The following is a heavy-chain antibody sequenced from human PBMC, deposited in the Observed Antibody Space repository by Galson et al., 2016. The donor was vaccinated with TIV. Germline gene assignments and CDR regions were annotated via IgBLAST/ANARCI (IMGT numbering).Heavy chain of an antibody. J-gene: IGHJ4*01. CDR1: GYTFSDYY. V-gene: IGHV1-2*02. CDR2: INPKTGGT. Sequence: SVKVSCKASGYTFSDYYIHWVRQAPGRGLEWMGWINPKTGGTIYGQKFHGRVTLTRDTTVNTVYMEVRSLRSDDTAMFYCARGYGSDPDFWGQGTLVTVS. D-gene: IGHD3-10*01. CDR3: ARGYGSDPDF.